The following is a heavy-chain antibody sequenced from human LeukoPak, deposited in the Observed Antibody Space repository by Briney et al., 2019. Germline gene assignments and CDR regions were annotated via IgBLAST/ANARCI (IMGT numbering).Heavy chain of an antibody. CDR2: ISWNSGSI. CDR1: GFTFDDYA. CDR3: AKDIRSVAGRYEFDY. J-gene: IGHJ4*02. V-gene: IGHV3-9*01. D-gene: IGHD6-19*01. Sequence: GGSLRLSCAASGFTFDDYAMHWVRQAPGKGLEWVSGISWNSGSIGYADSVKGRFTISRDNAKNSLYLQMNSLRAEDTALYYCAKDIRSVAGRYEFDYWGQGTLVTVSS.